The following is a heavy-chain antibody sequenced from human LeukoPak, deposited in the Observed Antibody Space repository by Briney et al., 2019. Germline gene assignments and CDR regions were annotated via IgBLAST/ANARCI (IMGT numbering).Heavy chain of an antibody. J-gene: IGHJ4*02. CDR2: VFRTGRT. Sequence: SETLSLTCTVSGGSISSYYWSWIRQPPGKGLEWIGYVFRTGRTSYNPSLDSRVTISLDRSRNQFSLRLTSVTAADSAMYYCATEGQCGFTTCPGLQFWGQGILVSVSS. CDR1: GGSISSYY. D-gene: IGHD2-2*01. V-gene: IGHV4-59*04. CDR3: ATEGQCGFTTCPGLQF.